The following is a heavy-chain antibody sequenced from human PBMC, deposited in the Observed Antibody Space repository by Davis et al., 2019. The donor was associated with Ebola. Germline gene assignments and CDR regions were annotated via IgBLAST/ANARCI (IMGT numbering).Heavy chain of an antibody. V-gene: IGHV3-23*01. CDR1: GFTFSSYV. CDR2: ITGSSDLT. Sequence: PGGSLRPSCAASGFTFSSYVITWVRQAPGKGPEWVAGITGSSDLTTYADSVRGRFTISRDNSKNTLYLQMNSLRVEDTAVYHCVKKGRRVPGNSWFDAWGQGTLVTVSS. D-gene: IGHD1-1*01. CDR3: VKKGRRVPGNSWFDA. J-gene: IGHJ5*02.